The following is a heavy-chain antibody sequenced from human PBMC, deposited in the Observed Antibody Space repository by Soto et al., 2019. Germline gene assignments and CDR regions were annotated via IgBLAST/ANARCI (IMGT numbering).Heavy chain of an antibody. CDR2: IYYSGRT. Sequence: SETLSLTCIVSGESISSSSYNWGWIRQPPGKGLEWIGSIYYSGRTYYNPSFKSRVTISIDTSKNQFSLKLSSVTATDTAVYYCARQRTTVVTQAYFDHWGQGALVTVSS. CDR3: ARQRTTVVTQAYFDH. V-gene: IGHV4-39*01. CDR1: GESISSSSYN. D-gene: IGHD2-21*02. J-gene: IGHJ4*02.